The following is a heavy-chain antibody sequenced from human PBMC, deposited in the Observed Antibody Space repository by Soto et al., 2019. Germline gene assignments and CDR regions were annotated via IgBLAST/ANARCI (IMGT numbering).Heavy chain of an antibody. J-gene: IGHJ4*02. CDR1: GGTFSSYA. V-gene: IGHV1-69*13. CDR2: IIPIFGTA. Sequence: SVKVSCKASGGTFSSYAISWVRQAPGQGLEWMGGIIPIFGTANYAQKFQGRVTITADESTSTAYMELSSLRSEDTAVYYCARGVYSSGWYDYFDYWGQGTLVTVYS. D-gene: IGHD6-19*01. CDR3: ARGVYSSGWYDYFDY.